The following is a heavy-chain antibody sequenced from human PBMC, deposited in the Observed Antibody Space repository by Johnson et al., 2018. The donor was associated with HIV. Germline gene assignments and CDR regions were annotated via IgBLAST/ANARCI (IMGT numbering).Heavy chain of an antibody. CDR2: ISYDGSNK. D-gene: IGHD6-6*01. V-gene: IGHV3-30*04. J-gene: IGHJ3*02. CDR1: GFTFSSYA. Sequence: QVQLVESGGGLVQPGRSLRLSCAASGFTFSSYAMHWVRQAPGKWLEWVAVISYDGSNKYYAASVKGRFTISSDNSKNTLYLQMNSLRAEDTAVYYCAKEGLRSSLRSGDAFDIWGHGTLVTVSS. CDR3: AKEGLRSSLRSGDAFDI.